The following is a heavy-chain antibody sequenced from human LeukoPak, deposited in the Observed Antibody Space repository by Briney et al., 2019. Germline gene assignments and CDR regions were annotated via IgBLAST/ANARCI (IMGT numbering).Heavy chain of an antibody. D-gene: IGHD3-3*01. CDR3: ASLAPYYDFWSGYYQGWFDP. J-gene: IGHJ5*02. V-gene: IGHV4-59*08. Sequence: SETLSLTCTVSGGSISSYYWSWIRQPPGKRLEWIGYIYYSGSTNYNPSLKSRVTISVDTSKNQFSLKLSSVTAADTAVYYCASLAPYYDFWSGYYQGWFDPWGQGTLVTVSS. CDR2: IYYSGST. CDR1: GGSISSYY.